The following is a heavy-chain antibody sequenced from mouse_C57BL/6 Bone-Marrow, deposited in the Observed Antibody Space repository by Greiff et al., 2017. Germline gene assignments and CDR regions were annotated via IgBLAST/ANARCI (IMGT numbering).Heavy chain of an antibody. Sequence: VQLQQSGAELVRPGASVKLSCTASGFTFKDDYMHWVKQRPEQGLEWIGWIDPENGDTEYASKFQGKATITADTSSNTAYLQLSSLTSEDTAVDYYATDAMDYWGQGTSVTVSS. CDR2: IDPENGDT. V-gene: IGHV14-4*01. CDR3: ATDAMDY. CDR1: GFTFKDDY. J-gene: IGHJ4*01.